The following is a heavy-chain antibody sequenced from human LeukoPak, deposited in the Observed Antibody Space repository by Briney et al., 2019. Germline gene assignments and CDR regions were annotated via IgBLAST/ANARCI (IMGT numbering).Heavy chain of an antibody. CDR2: IYSGGST. D-gene: IGHD3-22*01. J-gene: IGHJ4*02. V-gene: IGHV3-66*01. CDR1: GGSFSGYY. CDR3: ARGYYDSSPFDY. Sequence: PSETLSLTCAVYGGSFSGYYWSWVRQAPGKGLEWVSVIYSGGSTYYADSVKGRFTISRDNSKNTLYLQMNSLRAEDTAVYYCARGYYDSSPFDYWGQGTLVTVSS.